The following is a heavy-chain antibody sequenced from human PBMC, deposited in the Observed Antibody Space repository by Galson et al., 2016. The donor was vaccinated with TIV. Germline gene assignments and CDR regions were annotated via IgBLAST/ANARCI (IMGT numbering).Heavy chain of an antibody. CDR2: ISGRCERA. V-gene: IGHV3-23*01. CDR3: AKYGDYFGWGSFSGFDY. J-gene: IGHJ4*02. CDR1: GFTFSSFA. Sequence: SLRLSCAASGFTFSSFALSWVRQAPGKGLEWVSTISGRCERAYYADSVKGRFTISRDNSKNTLNLEMTTLRAEDTAVYYCAKYGDYFGWGSFSGFDYRGQGTLVTVSS. D-gene: IGHD3-10*01.